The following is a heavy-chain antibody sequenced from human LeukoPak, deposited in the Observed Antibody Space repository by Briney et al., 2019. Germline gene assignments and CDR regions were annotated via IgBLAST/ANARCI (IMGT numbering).Heavy chain of an antibody. Sequence: ASVKVSCKVSGYTLSELSMHWVRQAPGEGLEWMGGFVPGDGETVYAQKFQGRVTMTVKTSTDTAYMELSSLRSEDTAVYYCSTGVIAVAGKVFDFWGQGTLVTVSS. V-gene: IGHV1-24*01. D-gene: IGHD6-19*01. CDR3: STGVIAVAGKVFDF. CDR2: FVPGDGET. CDR1: GYTLSELS. J-gene: IGHJ4*02.